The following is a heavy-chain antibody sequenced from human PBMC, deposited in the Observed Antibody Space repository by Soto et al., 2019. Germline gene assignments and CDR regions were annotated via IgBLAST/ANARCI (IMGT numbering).Heavy chain of an antibody. V-gene: IGHV3-23*01. CDR1: GFTFSSYA. J-gene: IGHJ3*02. D-gene: IGHD7-27*01. CDR2: ISGSGGST. CDR3: AKDLGADDAFDI. Sequence: LGGSLRLSCAASGFTFSSYAMSWVRQAPGKGLEWVSAISGSGGSTYYADSVKGRFTISRDNSKNTLYLQMNSLRAEDTAVYYCAKDLGADDAFDIWGQGTMVTVSS.